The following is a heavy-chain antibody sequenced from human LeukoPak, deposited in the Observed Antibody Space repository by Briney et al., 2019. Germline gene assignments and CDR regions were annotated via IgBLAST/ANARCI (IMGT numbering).Heavy chain of an antibody. Sequence: SVKVSCKASGGTFSSYAISWVRQAPGQGLEWMGRIIPIFGIANYAQKFQGRVTITADKSTSTAYMELSSLRSEDTAVYSCASTSRGYSYGGDAFDIWGQGTMVTVSS. V-gene: IGHV1-69*04. J-gene: IGHJ3*02. D-gene: IGHD5-18*01. CDR2: IIPIFGIA. CDR1: GGTFSSYA. CDR3: ASTSRGYSYGGDAFDI.